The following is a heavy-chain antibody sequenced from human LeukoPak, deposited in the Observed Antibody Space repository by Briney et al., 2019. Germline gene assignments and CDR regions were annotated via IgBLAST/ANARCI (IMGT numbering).Heavy chain of an antibody. V-gene: IGHV4-59*01. CDR2: ICYSGST. J-gene: IGHJ4*02. CDR1: GGSISSYY. CDR3: ARKGGTAIVDY. Sequence: SETLSLTCTVSGGSISSYYWSWIRQPPGKGLEWVGYICYSGSTNYNPSLKSRVTISVDTSKNQFSLKLSSVTAADTAVYYCARKGGTAIVDYWGQGTLVTVS. D-gene: IGHD5-18*01.